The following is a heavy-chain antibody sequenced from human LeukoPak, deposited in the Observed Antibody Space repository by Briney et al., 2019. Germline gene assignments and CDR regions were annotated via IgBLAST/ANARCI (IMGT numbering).Heavy chain of an antibody. CDR1: GGSISSSSYY. V-gene: IGHV4-39*07. J-gene: IGHJ5*02. CDR3: ARDLTGYGVQSGFDP. D-gene: IGHD4-17*01. CDR2: IYYSGST. Sequence: SETLSLTCTVSGGSISSSSYYWGWIRQPPGKGLEWIGSIYYSGSTNYNPSLKSRVTISVDTSKNQFSLKLSSVTAADTAVYYCARDLTGYGVQSGFDPWGQGTLVTVSS.